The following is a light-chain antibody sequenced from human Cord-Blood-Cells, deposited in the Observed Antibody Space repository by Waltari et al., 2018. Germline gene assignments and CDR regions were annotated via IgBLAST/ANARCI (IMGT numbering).Light chain of an antibody. CDR3: QQYNNWPYT. V-gene: IGKV3-15*01. J-gene: IGKJ2*01. Sequence: EIVMTQSPATLSVSLGDRATLSGRASQSVSSNLAWYQQKPGQAPRLLIYGASTRATGIPARFSGSGSGTEFTLTISSLQSEDFAVYYCQQYNNWPYTFGQGTKLEIK. CDR2: GAS. CDR1: QSVSSN.